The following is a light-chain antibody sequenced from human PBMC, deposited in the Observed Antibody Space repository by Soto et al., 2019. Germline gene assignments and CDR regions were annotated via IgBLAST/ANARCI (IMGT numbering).Light chain of an antibody. V-gene: IGKV3-11*01. CDR3: QQRNTWPPVT. Sequence: EIALTQSPATPSLSPGERATLSCRASPSVPNYVAWYQQKPGQAPRLLIYGAFNRATGIPARFSGSGSGADFTLTISSLEPEDFAIYYCQQRNTWPPVTFGQGTRLEIK. CDR2: GAF. CDR1: PSVPNY. J-gene: IGKJ5*01.